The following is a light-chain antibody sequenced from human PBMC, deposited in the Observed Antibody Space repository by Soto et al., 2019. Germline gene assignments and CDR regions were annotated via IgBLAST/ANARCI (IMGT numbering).Light chain of an antibody. CDR3: QQYDNLPPKIA. CDR2: DAS. Sequence: DIQMTQSPSSLSASVGDRVTITCQASQDISTYLNWYQQKPGKAPKLLIYDASNLETGVPSRFSGSGSGTDFTFTISSLQPEDIATYYCQQYDNLPPKIAFGPGTKVDIK. CDR1: QDISTY. V-gene: IGKV1-33*01. J-gene: IGKJ3*01.